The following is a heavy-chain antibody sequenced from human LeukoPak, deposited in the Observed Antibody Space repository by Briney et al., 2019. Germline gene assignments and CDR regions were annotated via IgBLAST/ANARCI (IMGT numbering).Heavy chain of an antibody. CDR2: IIPMFGTA. D-gene: IGHD1-26*01. Sequence: ASVKVCCRASGGTFSSYAISWVRQAPGQGLDWMGGIIPMFGTADYAQKFQGRVTITADESTSTAYMELSSLRSEDTAVYYCARGGGSYPKKVGATTRNWFDPWGQGTLVTVSS. V-gene: IGHV1-69*13. CDR1: GGTFSSYA. J-gene: IGHJ5*02. CDR3: ARGGGSYPKKVGATTRNWFDP.